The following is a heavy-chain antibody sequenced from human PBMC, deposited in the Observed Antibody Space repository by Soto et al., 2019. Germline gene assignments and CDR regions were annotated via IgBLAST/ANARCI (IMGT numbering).Heavy chain of an antibody. V-gene: IGHV5-51*01. D-gene: IGHD2-15*01. CDR1: GYKVSTWHNFTSYW. Sequence: GESLKISCMGSGYKVSTWHNFTSYWIAWVRQMPGEGLEWMGIIYPGDSDTRYSPSFQGQVTISADKSISTAYLQWSSLKASDTAMYYCARTRGQNCNGGNCYFGMDVWGQGTTVTVSS. CDR2: IYPGDSDT. J-gene: IGHJ6*02. CDR3: ARTRGQNCNGGNCYFGMDV.